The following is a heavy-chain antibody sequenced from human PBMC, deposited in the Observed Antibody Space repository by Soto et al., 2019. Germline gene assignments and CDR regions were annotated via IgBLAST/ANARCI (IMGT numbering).Heavy chain of an antibody. J-gene: IGHJ6*02. CDR3: AGPMVRGFQIPYFYYSMDD. CDR1: GCTFPVSY. CDR2: IKPHSGGT. Sequence: ASVKVSSEASGCTFPVSYMHCVRQAPGQRLEWLGWIKPHSGGTNYTQKFQGRVTMTRDTSISTAYMELSRLRSDDTAVYYCAGPMVRGFQIPYFYYSMDDWGQGTTVTVSS. V-gene: IGHV1-2*02. D-gene: IGHD3-10*01.